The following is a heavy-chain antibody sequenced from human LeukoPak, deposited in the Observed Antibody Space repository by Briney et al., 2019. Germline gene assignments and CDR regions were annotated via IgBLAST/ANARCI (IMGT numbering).Heavy chain of an antibody. CDR3: ARGPPLGYCSDGSCLLFYYYYMDV. Sequence: GGSLRLSCAASGFTFSSYSMNWVRQAPGKGLEWVSSISSSSNYIYYADSVKGRFTISRDNAKNSLYLQMNSLRAEETAVYYCARGPPLGYCSDGSCLLFYYYYMDVWGKGTTVTVSS. CDR1: GFTFSSYS. CDR2: ISSSSNYI. V-gene: IGHV3-21*01. J-gene: IGHJ6*03. D-gene: IGHD2-15*01.